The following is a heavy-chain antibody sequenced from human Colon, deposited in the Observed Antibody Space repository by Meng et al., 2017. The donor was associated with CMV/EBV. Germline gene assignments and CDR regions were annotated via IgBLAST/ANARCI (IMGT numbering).Heavy chain of an antibody. CDR1: GYTFSDYY. CDR2: IRSDGSAT. D-gene: IGHD6-19*01. Sequence: GQPMRSGAWGKEPAASVKVSCKTSGYTFSDYYMHWVRQAPGQGLEWMGWIRSDGSATNYAQKFRGRVTMTRDASVSTAYMELSGLTSDDTAVYFCVRSSGWSLFDYWGPGALVTVSS. V-gene: IGHV1-2*02. J-gene: IGHJ4*02. CDR3: VRSSGWSLFDY.